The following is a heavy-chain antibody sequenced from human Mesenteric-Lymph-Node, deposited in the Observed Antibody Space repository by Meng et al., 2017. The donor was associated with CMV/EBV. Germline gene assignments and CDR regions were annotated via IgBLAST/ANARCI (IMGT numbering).Heavy chain of an antibody. D-gene: IGHD4-17*01. V-gene: IGHV1-2*02. CDR2: IYPDSGAT. CDR3: ARDGHYGGAFDI. Sequence: ASVKVSCKASGYTFIDYYMHWVRQAPGQKPEWMGWIYPDSGATNYAQNFQGRVTMTRDTSIDTAYMELSRLRSDDTAVYYCARDGHYGGAFDIWGQGTMVTVSS. CDR1: GYTFIDYY. J-gene: IGHJ3*02.